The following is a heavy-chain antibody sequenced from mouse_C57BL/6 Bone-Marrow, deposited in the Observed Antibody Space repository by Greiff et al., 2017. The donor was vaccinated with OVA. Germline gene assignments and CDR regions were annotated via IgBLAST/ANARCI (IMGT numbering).Heavy chain of an antibody. CDR2: IAPATGGT. D-gene: IGHD2-5*01. J-gene: IGHJ4*01. CDR3: TRGYSNYYAMDY. CDR1: GYTFTDSE. Sequence: QVQLQQSGAELVRPGASVTLSCKASGYTFTDSEMHWVNQTPFHGLEWIGAIAPATGGTAYNQKFKGKAILTADKSSSTAYMELRSLTSEDSAVYYCTRGYSNYYAMDYWGQGTSVTVSS. V-gene: IGHV1-15*01.